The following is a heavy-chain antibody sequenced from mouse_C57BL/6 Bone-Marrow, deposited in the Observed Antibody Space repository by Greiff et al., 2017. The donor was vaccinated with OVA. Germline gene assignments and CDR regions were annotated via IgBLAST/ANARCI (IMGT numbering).Heavy chain of an antibody. V-gene: IGHV5-15*04. CDR2: ISNLAYSI. CDR1: GFTFSDYG. CDR3: ARRRRVYFDV. J-gene: IGHJ1*03. Sequence: EVQVVESGGGLVQPGGSLKLSCAASGFTFSDYGMAWVRQAPRKGPEWVAFISNLAYSIYYADTVTGRVTISRENAKNTLYLEMSSLRSEDTAMYYCARRRRVYFDVWGTGTTVTVSS.